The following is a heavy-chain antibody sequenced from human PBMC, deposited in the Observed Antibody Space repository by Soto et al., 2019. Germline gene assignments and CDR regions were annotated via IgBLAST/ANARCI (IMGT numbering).Heavy chain of an antibody. Sequence: ASVKVSFKASGYTFTSYGISWLRQAPGQGLEWMGWISAYNGNTNYAQKLQGRVTMTTDTSTSTAYMELRSLRSDDTAVYYCARDVLGSLIAARQAYSSGWYQVKAVFDYWGQGTLVTVSS. J-gene: IGHJ4*02. D-gene: IGHD6-19*01. CDR1: GYTFTSYG. V-gene: IGHV1-18*01. CDR3: ARDVLGSLIAARQAYSSGWYQVKAVFDY. CDR2: ISAYNGNT.